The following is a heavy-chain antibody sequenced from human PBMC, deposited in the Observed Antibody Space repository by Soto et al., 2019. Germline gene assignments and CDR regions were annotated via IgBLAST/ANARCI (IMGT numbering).Heavy chain of an antibody. CDR3: AKALRGGRGYMYYYYGLDV. D-gene: IGHD5-12*01. CDR2: LSASGATT. J-gene: IGHJ6*02. V-gene: IGHV3-23*01. CDR1: GFTFSNYA. Sequence: EVQLLESGGGLVQPGGSLRLSCAASGFTFSNYAMTWVRQAPGKGLEWVSALSASGATTYYADSVKGRFTISRDNSQNTLHLQVNSLRAEDTALYYCAKALRGGRGYMYYYYGLDVWGQGTTVTVSS.